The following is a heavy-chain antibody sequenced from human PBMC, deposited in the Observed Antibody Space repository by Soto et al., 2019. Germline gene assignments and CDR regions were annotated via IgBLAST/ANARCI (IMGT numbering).Heavy chain of an antibody. CDR3: AKMVRGVGVAGALDY. Sequence: EVQLVESGGGLVQPGRSLRLSCAASGFTFDDYAMYWVRQAPGKGLEWVSGISWNSGRIAYADSVKGRFTISRDNAKNSLYLQMNSLRDEDTALYSCAKMVRGVGVAGALDYWGQGTLVTVSS. CDR2: ISWNSGRI. D-gene: IGHD6-19*01. CDR1: GFTFDDYA. J-gene: IGHJ4*02. V-gene: IGHV3-9*01.